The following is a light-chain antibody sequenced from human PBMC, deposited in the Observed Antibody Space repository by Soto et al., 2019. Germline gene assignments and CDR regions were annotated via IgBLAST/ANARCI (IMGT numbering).Light chain of an antibody. V-gene: IGKV1-39*01. J-gene: IGKJ1*01. CDR1: QSISTY. CDR3: QQNDSTPRT. CDR2: AAS. Sequence: DILMTQSPSSMSASVGDRVTITCRASQSISTYLNWYQQKPGKAPKLLMHAASSLARGVPSRFSGSGSGTDFTLTISRLQPEDFATYYCQQNDSTPRTFGQGTKVDIK.